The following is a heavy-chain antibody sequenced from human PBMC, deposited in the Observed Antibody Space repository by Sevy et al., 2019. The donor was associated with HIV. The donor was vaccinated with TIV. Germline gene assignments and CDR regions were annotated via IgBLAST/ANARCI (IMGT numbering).Heavy chain of an antibody. J-gene: IGHJ4*02. V-gene: IGHV3-23*01. CDR3: AKDVPRDFRSAYSPGYFDY. Sequence: GGSLRLSCAVSGFRFDYYAMTWVRQAPGKGLEWVSTISSNGLSTYYTDSVKGRFTIFGDNFKNTLYLQMNSLRVEDTAVYFCAKDVPRDFRSAYSPGYFDYWGQGSLVTVSS. CDR1: GFRFDYYA. D-gene: IGHD3-3*01. CDR2: ISSNGLST.